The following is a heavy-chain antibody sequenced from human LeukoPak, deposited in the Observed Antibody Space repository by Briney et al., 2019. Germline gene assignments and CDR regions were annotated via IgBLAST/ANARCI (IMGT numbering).Heavy chain of an antibody. Sequence: ASVKVSCKASGYTFTSYGISWVRQAPGQGLEWMGWISAYNGNTNYAQKLQGRVTMTTDTSTSIAYMELRSLRSDDTAVYYCARKYCSSTSCYELYVGYFDYWGQGTLVTVSS. J-gene: IGHJ4*02. CDR3: ARKYCSSTSCYELYVGYFDY. CDR1: GYTFTSYG. D-gene: IGHD2-2*01. V-gene: IGHV1-18*01. CDR2: ISAYNGNT.